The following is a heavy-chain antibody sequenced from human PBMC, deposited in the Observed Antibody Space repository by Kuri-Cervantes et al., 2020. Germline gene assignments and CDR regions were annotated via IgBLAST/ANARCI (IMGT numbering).Heavy chain of an antibody. CDR3: ARGRRGEPRAFDY. Sequence: GGSLRLSCAASGFTFSSFWMHWVRQAPGKGLVWVSRINSDGSTTNYADSVKGRFTITRDNSKNTLYLQMNSLRAEDTAVYYCARGRRGEPRAFDYWGQGTLVTVSS. J-gene: IGHJ4*02. CDR1: GFTFSSFW. D-gene: IGHD3-10*01. CDR2: INSDGSTT. V-gene: IGHV3-74*01.